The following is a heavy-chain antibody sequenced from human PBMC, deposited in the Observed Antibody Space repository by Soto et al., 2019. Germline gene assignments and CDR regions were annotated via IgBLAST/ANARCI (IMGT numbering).Heavy chain of an antibody. J-gene: IGHJ6*02. CDR1: GGSISSGDYF. V-gene: IGHV4-30-4*01. CDR3: ARVPEAPHYYFSMDV. Sequence: PSETLSLTCTVSGGSISSGDYFWSWIRQPPGKGLEWIGYIYFSGTTYYNPSLKSRLTISLDTSKNQFSLKLSSVTAADTAVYFCARVPEAPHYYFSMDVWGQGTTVTVYS. CDR2: IYFSGTT.